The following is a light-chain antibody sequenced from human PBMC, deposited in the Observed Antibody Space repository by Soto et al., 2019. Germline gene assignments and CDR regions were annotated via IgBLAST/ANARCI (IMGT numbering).Light chain of an antibody. CDR1: QSINNY. CDR3: QQDGNLWT. J-gene: IGKJ1*01. V-gene: IGKV1-5*03. CDR2: KAS. Sequence: DIQLTQSPSTLSASVGDRVTISCRASQSINNYLAWYQQKPGKAPKLLIYKASTLEIGDPSTFSGSGSGKEFSLTLSSLQPDDFATYYCQQDGNLWTFGQGTKVEIK.